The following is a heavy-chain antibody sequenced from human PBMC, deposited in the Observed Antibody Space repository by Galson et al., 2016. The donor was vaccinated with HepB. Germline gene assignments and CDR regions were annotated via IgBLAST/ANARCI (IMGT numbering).Heavy chain of an antibody. J-gene: IGHJ4*02. D-gene: IGHD6-13*01. CDR1: GDSISNVGRH. V-gene: IGHV4-39*01. Sequence: SETLSLTCTVSGDSISNVGRHWGWFRQSPEMGLEYIGSIHSSGTSYYNPSPTSRVTVSADMSTNQFFLSLTSVTAADTAIYYRVRLGTAAAVANRRGLVYWSQGTRVTVSS. CDR3: VRLGTAAAVANRRGLVY. CDR2: IHSSGTS.